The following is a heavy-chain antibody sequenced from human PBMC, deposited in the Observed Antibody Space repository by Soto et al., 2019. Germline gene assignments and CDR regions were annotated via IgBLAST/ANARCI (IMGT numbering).Heavy chain of an antibody. J-gene: IGHJ3*01. Sequence: QVQLVQSGAEVKKPGASVKVSCKASGYTFTSSGMSWVRQAPGQGLEWMGWISAHTGSSEYAQRFQDRVTMTTDRSTSTAYMELRSLRSDDTVVYYCARAFFYHGSDSRGYSFDAFDFWGPGTLVTVSS. CDR3: ARAFFYHGSDSRGYSFDAFDF. CDR1: GYTFTSSG. V-gene: IGHV1-18*01. D-gene: IGHD3-22*01. CDR2: ISAHTGSS.